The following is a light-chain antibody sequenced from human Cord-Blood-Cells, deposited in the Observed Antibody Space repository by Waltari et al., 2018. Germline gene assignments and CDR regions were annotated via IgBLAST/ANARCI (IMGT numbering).Light chain of an antibody. CDR3: QVWDSSSDHYV. Sequence: SYVLTQPPSVSVAPGKTARITCGGNNIGSKSVHWYQQKPGQAHVLVIYYDSDRPPGIPERFSGSNSGNTATLTISRVEAGDEAYYYCQVWDSSSDHYVFGTGTKVTVL. V-gene: IGLV3-21*04. CDR1: NIGSKS. CDR2: YDS. J-gene: IGLJ1*01.